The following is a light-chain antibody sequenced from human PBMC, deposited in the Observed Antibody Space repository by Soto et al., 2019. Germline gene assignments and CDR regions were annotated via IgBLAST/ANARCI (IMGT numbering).Light chain of an antibody. CDR3: AAWDDSLEVV. Sequence: QSVLTQPPSASGTPGQRVTISCSGSSSNLGSNYVYWYQQLPGTAPKLLIYSNNRRPSGVPDRFSGSKSGTSASLAISGLRSEDEADYYCAAWDDSLEVVFGGGTKVTVL. CDR2: SNN. J-gene: IGLJ2*01. CDR1: SSNLGSNY. V-gene: IGLV1-47*01.